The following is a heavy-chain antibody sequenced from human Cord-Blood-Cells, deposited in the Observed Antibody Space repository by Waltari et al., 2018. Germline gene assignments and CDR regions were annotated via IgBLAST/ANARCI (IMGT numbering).Heavy chain of an antibody. D-gene: IGHD2-2*01. J-gene: IGHJ6*02. V-gene: IGHV4-34*01. CDR2: INHSGST. CDR3: ARGSDIVVVPAAINYYYYGMDV. Sequence: QVQLQQWGAGLLKPSETLSLTCAVSGGSFSGYYCSWIRQPPGQGLAWIGEINHSGSTNYNPSLKSRVTISVDTSKNQFSLKLSSVTAADTAVYYCARGSDIVVVPAAINYYYYGMDVWGQGTTVTVSS. CDR1: GGSFSGYY.